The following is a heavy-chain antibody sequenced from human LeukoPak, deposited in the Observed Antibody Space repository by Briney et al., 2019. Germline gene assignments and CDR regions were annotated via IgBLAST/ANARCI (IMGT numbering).Heavy chain of an antibody. J-gene: IGHJ4*02. CDR2: IYTSGST. CDR3: ARASNGGYDSSGYYYYYFDY. D-gene: IGHD3-22*01. Sequence: SETLSLTCTVSGGSISSYYWSWIRQPAGKGLEWIGRIYTSGSTNYNPSLKSRVTMSVDTSKNLFSLKLSSVTAADTAVYYCARASNGGYDSSGYYYYYFDYWGQGTLVTVSS. CDR1: GGSISSYY. V-gene: IGHV4-4*07.